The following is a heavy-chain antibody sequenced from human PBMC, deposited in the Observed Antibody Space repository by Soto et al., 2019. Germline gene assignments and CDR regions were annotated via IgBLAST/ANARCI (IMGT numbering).Heavy chain of an antibody. CDR1: GGSISSGDYY. V-gene: IGHV4-30-4*01. CDR3: ARERPDGARLDP. J-gene: IGHJ5*02. CDR2: IYYSGST. D-gene: IGHD6-6*01. Sequence: SETLSLTCSVSGGSISSGDYYWSWIRQPPGKGLEWIGYIYYSGSTYYNPSLKSRVTISVDTSKNQFSLKLSSVTAADTAVYYCARERPDGARLDPWGQGTLVTAPQ.